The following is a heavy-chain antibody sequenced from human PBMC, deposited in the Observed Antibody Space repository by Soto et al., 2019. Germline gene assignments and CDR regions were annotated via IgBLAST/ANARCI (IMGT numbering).Heavy chain of an antibody. CDR3: ARAASRITMVRGVIGNWFDP. CDR2: INHSGST. J-gene: IGHJ5*02. V-gene: IGHV4-34*01. Sequence: SETLSLTCAVYGGSFSGYYWSWIRQPPGKGLEWIGEINHSGSTNYNPSLKSRVTISVDTSKNQFSLKLSSVTAADTAVYYCARAASRITMVRGVIGNWFDPWGQGTLVTVSS. D-gene: IGHD3-10*01. CDR1: GGSFSGYY.